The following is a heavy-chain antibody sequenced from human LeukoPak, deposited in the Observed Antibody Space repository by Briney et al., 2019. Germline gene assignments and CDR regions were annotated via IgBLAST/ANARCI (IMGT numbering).Heavy chain of an antibody. CDR1: TGSISTYY. V-gene: IGHV4-59*08. CDR3: ARHGGSLDYFDS. D-gene: IGHD2-15*01. Sequence: SETLSLTCSVSTGSISTYYWSWIRQSPGKGLEWIGYIYHGGTTSYNPSLKRRVTISVDSPKNQFFLRLTSLTAADTALYYCARHGGSLDYFDSWGPGSPVIVSP. J-gene: IGHJ4*02. CDR2: IYHGGTT.